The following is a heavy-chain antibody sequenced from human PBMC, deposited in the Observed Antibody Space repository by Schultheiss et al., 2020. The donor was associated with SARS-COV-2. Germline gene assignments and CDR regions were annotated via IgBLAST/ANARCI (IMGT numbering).Heavy chain of an antibody. V-gene: IGHV4-39*07. CDR3: ARAGGYYDSSGYYYGSFVY. CDR1: DVSICSSSYY. D-gene: IGHD3-22*01. CDR2: IHHSGST. Sequence: SETLSLNCSVSDVSICSSSYYWGWVRQPPGKGLEWIASIHHSGSTNYNPSLKSRVTISVDKSKNQFSLKLSSVTAADTAVYYCARAGGYYDSSGYYYGSFVYWGQGTLVTVSS. J-gene: IGHJ4*02.